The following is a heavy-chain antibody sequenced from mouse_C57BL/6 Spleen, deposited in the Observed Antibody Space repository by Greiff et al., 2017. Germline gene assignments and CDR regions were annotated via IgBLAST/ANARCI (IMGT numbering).Heavy chain of an antibody. CDR1: GFNIKNTY. Sequence: VQLKQSVAELVRPGASVKLSCTASGFNIKNTYMHWVKQRPEQGLEWIGRIDPPHGNPKSAPKFQGKATLTADTSSNTAYLQLSSLTSEDSAIYYCASPAWFAYWGQGTLVTVSA. V-gene: IGHV14-3*01. CDR2: IDPPHGNP. J-gene: IGHJ3*01. CDR3: ASPAWFAY.